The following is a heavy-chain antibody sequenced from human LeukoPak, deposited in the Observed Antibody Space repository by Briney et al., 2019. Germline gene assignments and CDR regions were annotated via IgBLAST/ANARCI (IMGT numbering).Heavy chain of an antibody. Sequence: ASVKVSCKASGYTFTSYDINWVRQATGQGLEWMGWMNPNSGNTGYARKFQGRVTMTRNTSISTAYMELSSLRSEDTAVYYCARDSHYCGGDCYSDYWGQGTLVTVSS. J-gene: IGHJ4*02. CDR1: GYTFTSYD. CDR3: ARDSHYCGGDCYSDY. D-gene: IGHD2-21*02. V-gene: IGHV1-8*01. CDR2: MNPNSGNT.